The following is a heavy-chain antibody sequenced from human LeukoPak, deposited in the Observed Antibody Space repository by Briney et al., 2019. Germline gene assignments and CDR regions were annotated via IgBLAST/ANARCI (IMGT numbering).Heavy chain of an antibody. CDR3: ARHLMMPTSRVAAFDI. V-gene: IGHV4-59*08. Sequence: PSETLSLTCTVSGGSISSYFWSWIRQPPGKGLEWIGYIYSSGSTTYNPSLRSRVTISVDTSRNQFSLKLTSVTAADSAAYYCARHLMMPTSRVAAFDIWGQGTMVSVSS. CDR2: IYSSGST. J-gene: IGHJ3*02. D-gene: IGHD5-24*01. CDR1: GGSISSYF.